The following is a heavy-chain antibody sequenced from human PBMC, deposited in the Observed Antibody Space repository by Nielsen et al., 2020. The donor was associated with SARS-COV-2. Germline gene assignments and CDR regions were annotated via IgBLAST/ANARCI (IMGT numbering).Heavy chain of an antibody. CDR3: ARVRREAYYYYYMDV. CDR1: GGSISSYY. V-gene: IGHV4-59*12. CDR2: IYYSGST. Sequence: SETLSLTCTVSGGSISSYYWSWIRQPPGKGLEWIGYIYYSGSTNYNPSLKSRVTISVDTSKNQFSLKLSSVTAADTAVYYCARVRREAYYYYYMDVWGKGTTVTVSS. J-gene: IGHJ6*03.